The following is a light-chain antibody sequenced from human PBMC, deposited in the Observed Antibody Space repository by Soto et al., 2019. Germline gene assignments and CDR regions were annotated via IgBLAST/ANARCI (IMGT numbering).Light chain of an antibody. CDR1: QGISSY. CDR3: QQYYSYPRT. J-gene: IGKJ1*01. V-gene: IGKV1-8*01. CDR2: AAS. Sequence: AVRITQSPSSLSASTGDRVTITCRASQGISSYLAWYQQQPGKAPKLLIYAASTLQSGVPSRFSGSGSGTDFTLTISSLQSEDFATYYCQQYYSYPRTFGQGTKVEIK.